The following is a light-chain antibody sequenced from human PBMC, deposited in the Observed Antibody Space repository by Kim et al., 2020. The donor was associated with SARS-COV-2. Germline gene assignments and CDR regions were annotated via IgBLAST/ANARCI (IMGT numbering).Light chain of an antibody. CDR1: KLGDKY. J-gene: IGLJ2*01. CDR3: QAWDSSTVV. CDR2: QDS. Sequence: VSPGQTASITCSGDKLGDKYACWYQQKPGHSPVLVIYQDSKRPSGIPERFSGSNSGNTATLTISGTQAMDEADYYCQAWDSSTVVFGGGTQLTVL. V-gene: IGLV3-1*01.